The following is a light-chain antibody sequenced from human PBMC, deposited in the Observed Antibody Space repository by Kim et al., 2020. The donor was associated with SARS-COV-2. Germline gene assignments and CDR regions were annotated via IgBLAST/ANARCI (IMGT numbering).Light chain of an antibody. CDR1: KLGDKY. J-gene: IGLJ2*01. CDR3: QAWDSSTVV. CDR2: QDS. Sequence: VSPGQTASITCSGDKLGDKYACWYQQKPGHSPVLVIYQDSKRPSGIPERFSGSNSGNTATLTISGTQAMDEADYYCQAWDSSTVVFGGGTQLTVL. V-gene: IGLV3-1*01.